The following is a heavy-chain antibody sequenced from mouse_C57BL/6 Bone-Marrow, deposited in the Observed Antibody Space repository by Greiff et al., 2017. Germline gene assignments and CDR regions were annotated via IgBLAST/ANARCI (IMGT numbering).Heavy chain of an antibody. Sequence: DVKLVESGGDLVKPGGSLKLSCAASGFTFSSYGMSWVRQTPDKRLEWVATISSGGSYTYYPDSVKGRFTISRDNAKNTLYLQMSSLKSEDTAMYYCARRVVVTTRWYYFDYWGQGTTLTVSS. J-gene: IGHJ2*01. CDR3: ARRVVVTTRWYYFDY. CDR2: ISSGGSYT. V-gene: IGHV5-6*02. CDR1: GFTFSSYG. D-gene: IGHD2-5*01.